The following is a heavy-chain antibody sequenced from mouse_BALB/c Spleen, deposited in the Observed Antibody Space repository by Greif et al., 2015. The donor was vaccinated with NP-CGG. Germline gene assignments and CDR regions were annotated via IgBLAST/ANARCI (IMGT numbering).Heavy chain of an antibody. CDR2: INPSTGYT. J-gene: IGHJ3*01. V-gene: IGHV1-7*01. CDR3: ATTVVATFAY. CDR1: GYTFTSYW. Sequence: QVQLQQSGAELAKPGASVKMSCKASGYTFTSYWMHWVKQRPGQGLEWIGYINPSTGYTEYNQKFKDKATLTADKSSSTAYMQLSSLTSEDSAVYYGATTVVATFAYWGQGTLVTVSA. D-gene: IGHD1-1*01.